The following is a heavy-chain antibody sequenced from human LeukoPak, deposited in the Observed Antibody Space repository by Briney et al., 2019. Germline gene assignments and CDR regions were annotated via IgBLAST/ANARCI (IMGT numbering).Heavy chain of an antibody. V-gene: IGHV3-49*04. Sequence: PGGSLRLSCRASGFTFGDYAMSWVRQTPGKGPEWVGFIRSKAYGGTTEYAASVKGRFTISRDDSKSIAYLQMNSLKTEDTAVYYCTRVGPTMIVVPIVYWGQGTLVTVSS. J-gene: IGHJ4*02. CDR2: IRSKAYGGTT. CDR3: TRVGPTMIVVPIVY. CDR1: GFTFGDYA. D-gene: IGHD3-22*01.